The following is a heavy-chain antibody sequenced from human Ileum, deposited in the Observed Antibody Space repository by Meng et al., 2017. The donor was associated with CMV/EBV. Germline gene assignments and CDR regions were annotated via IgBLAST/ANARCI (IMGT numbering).Heavy chain of an antibody. CDR1: GFTFSGNW. CDR2: ISSDGSGI. J-gene: IGHJ4*02. Sequence: CAASGFTFSGNWMHWVRQAPGKGLVWVSRISSDGSGISYADSVKGRFTISRDNAKNTLYLQMNSLRTEDTAVYYCAKGVNGAYGLIDYWGQGTLVTVSS. CDR3: AKGVNGAYGLIDY. V-gene: IGHV3-74*01. D-gene: IGHD2-8*01.